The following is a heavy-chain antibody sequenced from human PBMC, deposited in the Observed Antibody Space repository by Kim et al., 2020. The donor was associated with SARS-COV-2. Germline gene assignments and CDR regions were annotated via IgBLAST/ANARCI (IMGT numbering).Heavy chain of an antibody. CDR3: ARDVMWFGENPGYYFDY. J-gene: IGHJ4*02. D-gene: IGHD3-10*01. Sequence: GGSLRLSCAASGFTVSSNYMSWVRQAPGKGLEWVSVIYSGGSTYYADSVKGRFTISRDNSKNTLYLQMNSLRAEDTAVYYCARDVMWFGENPGYYFDYWGQGTLVTVSS. CDR1: GFTVSSNY. V-gene: IGHV3-66*01. CDR2: IYSGGST.